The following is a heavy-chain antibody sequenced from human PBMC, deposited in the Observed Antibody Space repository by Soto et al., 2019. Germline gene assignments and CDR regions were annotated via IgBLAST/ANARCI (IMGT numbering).Heavy chain of an antibody. CDR2: ISAYNGNT. V-gene: IGHV1-18*01. CDR3: ARDLRRQLYSSGWPDY. D-gene: IGHD6-19*01. J-gene: IGHJ4*02. CDR1: GYTFTSYG. Sequence: QVQLVQSGAEVKKPGASVKVSCKASGYTFTSYGISWVRQAPGQGLEWMGWISAYNGNTNYAQKLQGRVTMTTXTXTXXAYMELRSLRSDDTAVYYCARDLRRQLYSSGWPDYWGQGTLVTVSS.